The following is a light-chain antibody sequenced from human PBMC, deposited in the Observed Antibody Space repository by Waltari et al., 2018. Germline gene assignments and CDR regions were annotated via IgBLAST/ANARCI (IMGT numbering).Light chain of an antibody. CDR3: HQYGSAPLT. J-gene: IGKJ4*01. CDR2: GAS. V-gene: IGKV3-20*01. Sequence: EIVLTQSPGTLSLSPGERATLSCRASQSVSRSYFAWFQQKPGQAPRLLLYGASNRATGLPDRCSGSGSGTDFTLTISRLQPDDFAVYYCHQYGSAPLTFGGGTKVEI. CDR1: QSVSRSY.